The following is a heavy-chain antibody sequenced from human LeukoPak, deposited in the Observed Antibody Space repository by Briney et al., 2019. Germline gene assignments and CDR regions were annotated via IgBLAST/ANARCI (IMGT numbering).Heavy chain of an antibody. Sequence: GGSLRLSCAASGFIFNSYAMSWVRQASGKGLEWVSTISGSGGSTYYADSVKGRFTISRDNAKNSVYLQMNSLRAEDTAVYYCARQLGGSGSYWGQGTLVTVSS. J-gene: IGHJ4*02. V-gene: IGHV3-23*01. D-gene: IGHD3-10*01. CDR2: ISGSGGST. CDR1: GFIFNSYA. CDR3: ARQLGGSGSY.